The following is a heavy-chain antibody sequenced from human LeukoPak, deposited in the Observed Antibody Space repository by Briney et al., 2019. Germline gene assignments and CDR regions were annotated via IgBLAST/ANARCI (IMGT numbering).Heavy chain of an antibody. D-gene: IGHD3-16*01. CDR3: ARGGYYFDY. CDR2: IIPILGIA. V-gene: IGHV1-69*04. CDR1: GGTFSSYA. J-gene: IGHJ4*02. Sequence: SVKVSCKASGGTFSSYAISRVRQAPGQGLEWMRRIIPILGIANYAQKFQGRVTITADKSTSTAYMELSSLRSEDTAVYYCARGGYYFDYWGQGTLVTVSS.